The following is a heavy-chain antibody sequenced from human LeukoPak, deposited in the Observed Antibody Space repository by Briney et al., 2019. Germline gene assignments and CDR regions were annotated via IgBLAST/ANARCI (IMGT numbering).Heavy chain of an antibody. V-gene: IGHV4-39*01. CDR3: ARHRESDFGYYYYMEV. CDR2: FYYSGTT. CDR1: GVSINTDNFY. D-gene: IGHD4-17*01. J-gene: IGHJ6*03. Sequence: SETLSLTCTASGVSINTDNFYWGWIRQPPGKGRVGIGTFYYSGTTYYNPSLKSRLTLSVDTSKNQFSLKLSSVSAADTSVYYCARHRESDFGYYYYMEVWGKGTTVTVSS.